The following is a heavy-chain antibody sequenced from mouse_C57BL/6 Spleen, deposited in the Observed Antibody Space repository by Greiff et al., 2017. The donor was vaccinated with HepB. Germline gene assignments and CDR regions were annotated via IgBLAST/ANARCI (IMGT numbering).Heavy chain of an antibody. Sequence: QVQLKQPGAELVKPGASVKLSCKASGYTFTSYWMQWVKQRPGQGLEWIGEIDPSDSYTNYNQKFKGKATLTVDTSSSTAYMQLSSLTSEDSAVYYCARWDYDYPWFAYWGQGTLVTVSA. D-gene: IGHD2-4*01. CDR3: ARWDYDYPWFAY. CDR1: GYTFTSYW. V-gene: IGHV1-50*01. J-gene: IGHJ3*01. CDR2: IDPSDSYT.